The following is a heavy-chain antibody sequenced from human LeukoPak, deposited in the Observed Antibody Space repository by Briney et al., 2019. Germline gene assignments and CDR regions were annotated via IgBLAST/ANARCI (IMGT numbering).Heavy chain of an antibody. CDR3: ANVLGYCSSTSCPPGY. Sequence: GGSLRLSCAASGFTFSSYAMHWVRQAPGKGLEWVAVISYDGSNKYYADSVKGRFTISRDNSKNTLYLQMNSLRAEDTAVYYCANVLGYCSSTSCPPGYWGQGTLVTVSS. V-gene: IGHV3-30*04. J-gene: IGHJ4*02. D-gene: IGHD2-2*01. CDR2: ISYDGSNK. CDR1: GFTFSSYA.